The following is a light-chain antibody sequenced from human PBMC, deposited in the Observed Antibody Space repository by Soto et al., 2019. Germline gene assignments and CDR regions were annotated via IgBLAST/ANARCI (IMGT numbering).Light chain of an antibody. CDR2: AAS. J-gene: IGKJ1*01. CDR3: QKYGSSLTWT. CDR1: QSVISKY. V-gene: IGKV3-20*01. Sequence: EVVLTQSPGTVSLSPGERVTLSCRASQSVISKYLAWYQQRPGQAPRLLIYAASSRATGIPDRFSGSGSGTDFTLSISSLEPEDFAVYYCQKYGSSLTWTFGQGTKVEMK.